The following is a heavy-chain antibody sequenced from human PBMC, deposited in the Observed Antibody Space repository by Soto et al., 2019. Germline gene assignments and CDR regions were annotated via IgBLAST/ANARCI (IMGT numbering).Heavy chain of an antibody. Sequence: ASETLSLTCTVSGCSISSYYWSWIRQPPGKGLEWIGYIYYSGSTKYNPSRKSRVTISVDTSKNQFSLKLSSVTAADTAVYYCARAKSLGGLFYDFWGQGSLVTVSS. CDR3: ARAKSLGGLFYDF. CDR2: IYYSGST. J-gene: IGHJ4*02. V-gene: IGHV4-59*01. D-gene: IGHD3-16*01. CDR1: GCSISSYY.